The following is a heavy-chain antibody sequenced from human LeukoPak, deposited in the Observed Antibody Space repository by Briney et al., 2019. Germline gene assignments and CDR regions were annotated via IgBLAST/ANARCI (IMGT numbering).Heavy chain of an antibody. J-gene: IGHJ5*02. CDR1: GDSISSYY. D-gene: IGHD6-13*01. Sequence: SETLSLTCTVSGDSISSYYWSWIRQPPGKGLEWIGYIYYSGSTNYNPSLKSRVTISVDTSKNQFSLKLSSVTAAETAVYYCATGRGYSSSWYWFDPWGQGTLVTVSS. V-gene: IGHV4-59*01. CDR2: IYYSGST. CDR3: ATGRGYSSSWYWFDP.